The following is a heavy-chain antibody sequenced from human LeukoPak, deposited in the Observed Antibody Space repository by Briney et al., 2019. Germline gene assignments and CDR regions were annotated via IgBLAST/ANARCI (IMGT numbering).Heavy chain of an antibody. V-gene: IGHV4-39*07. Sequence: PSETLSLTCAVSGASISSSNYYWGWVRQSPGKGLEWIGNIYSSGNAYYNASLKSRVTISVDKSKNQFSLKLSSVTAADTAVYYCASQSSIFGVVMTFDYWGQGTLVTVSS. CDR2: IYSSGNA. J-gene: IGHJ4*02. CDR3: ASQSSIFGVVMTFDY. D-gene: IGHD3-3*01. CDR1: GASISSSNYY.